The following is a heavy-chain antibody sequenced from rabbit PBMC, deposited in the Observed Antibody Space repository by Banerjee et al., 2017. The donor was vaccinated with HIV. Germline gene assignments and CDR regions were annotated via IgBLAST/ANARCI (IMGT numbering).Heavy chain of an antibody. Sequence: QSLEESGGDLVKPGASLTLTCTASGFSFSSSYCICWVSQAPGKGLEWIACIYAGGSGSTYYASWAKGRFTISKTSSTTVTLQMTSLTAADTATYFCARDWDDSSSGYDNPYYFTLWGPGTLVTVS. J-gene: IGHJ4*01. CDR1: GFSFSSSYC. V-gene: IGHV1S40*01. D-gene: IGHD1-1*01. CDR2: IYAGGSGST. CDR3: ARDWDDSSSGYDNPYYFTL.